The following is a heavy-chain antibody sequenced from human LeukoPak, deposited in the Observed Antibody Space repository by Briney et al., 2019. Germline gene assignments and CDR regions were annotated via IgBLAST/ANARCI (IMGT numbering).Heavy chain of an antibody. V-gene: IGHV3-48*01. CDR2: ISSSSRTI. Sequence: GGSLRLSCAASGFTFSSYSMNWVRQAPGKGLEWLSYISSSSRTIYCADSVKGRFTISRDNANNSLYLQMNSLRAEDTAVYYCARDRYGDYDFDYWGQGTLVTVSS. CDR1: GFTFSSYS. CDR3: ARDRYGDYDFDY. D-gene: IGHD4-17*01. J-gene: IGHJ4*02.